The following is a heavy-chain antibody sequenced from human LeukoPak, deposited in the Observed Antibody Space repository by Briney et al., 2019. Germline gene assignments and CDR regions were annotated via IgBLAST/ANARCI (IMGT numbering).Heavy chain of an antibody. CDR2: ISWNSGSI. D-gene: IGHD3-3*01. Sequence: QSGGSLRLSCAASGFTFDDYAMHWVRQAPGKGLEWVSGISWNSGSIGYADSVKGRFTISRDNAKNSLYLQMNSLRAEDMALYYCAKDTEYDFWSGYFDYWGQGTLVTVSS. J-gene: IGHJ4*02. CDR1: GFTFDDYA. V-gene: IGHV3-9*03. CDR3: AKDTEYDFWSGYFDY.